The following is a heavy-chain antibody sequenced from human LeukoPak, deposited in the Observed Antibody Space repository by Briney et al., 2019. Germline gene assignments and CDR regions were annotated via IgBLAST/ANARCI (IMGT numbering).Heavy chain of an antibody. V-gene: IGHV4-39*07. CDR2: ISYSGST. D-gene: IGHD3-10*01. CDR1: GGSISSSDYY. J-gene: IGHJ5*02. Sequence: SETLSLTCTVSGGSISSSDYYWGWIRQPPGKGLEWIGSISYSGSTNYNPSLKSRVTISVDTSKNQFSLKLSSVTAADTAVYYCARCLGGSYYNWFDPWGQGTLVTVSS. CDR3: ARCLGGSYYNWFDP.